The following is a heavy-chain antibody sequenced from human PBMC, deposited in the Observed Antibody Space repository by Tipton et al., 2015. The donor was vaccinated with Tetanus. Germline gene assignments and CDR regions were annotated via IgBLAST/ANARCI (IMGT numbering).Heavy chain of an antibody. CDR1: GGSISSYY. D-gene: IGHD2-15*01. V-gene: IGHV4-59*01. CDR3: ARGAEDIVAYGMDV. Sequence: TLSLTCTVSGGSISSYYWSWIRQPPGKGLEWIGYIYYSGSTNYNPSLKSRVTISVDTSKNQFSLKLSSVTAADTAVYYCARGAEDIVAYGMDVWGQGTTVTVSS. J-gene: IGHJ6*02. CDR2: IYYSGST.